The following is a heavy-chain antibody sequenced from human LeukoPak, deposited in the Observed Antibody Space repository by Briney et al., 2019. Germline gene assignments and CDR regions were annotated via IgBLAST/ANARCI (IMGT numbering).Heavy chain of an antibody. V-gene: IGHV1-69*04. CDR2: IIPILGIA. CDR3: ARGAATISGFDY. CDR1: GGTFSSYA. D-gene: IGHD5-24*01. Sequence: SVRLSCKASGGTFSSYAISWVRQAPGQGLEWMGRIIPILGIANYAQKFQGRVTITADKSTSTAYMELSSLRSEDTAVYYCARGAATISGFDYWGQGTLATVSS. J-gene: IGHJ4*02.